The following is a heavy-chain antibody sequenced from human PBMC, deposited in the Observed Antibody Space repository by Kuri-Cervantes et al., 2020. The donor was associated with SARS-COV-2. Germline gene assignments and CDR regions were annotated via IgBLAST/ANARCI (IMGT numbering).Heavy chain of an antibody. D-gene: IGHD3-22*01. Sequence: ASVKVSCKAAGYTFPSYTIHWVGQAPGQRREWMGWINAGNGNTKYSQKFQGRVTINRDTSASTAYMELSSLRSEDTAVYYCARGYDSSGYWPPYYFAYWGQGTLVTVSS. J-gene: IGHJ4*02. V-gene: IGHV1-3*01. CDR1: GYTFPSYT. CDR3: ARGYDSSGYWPPYYFAY. CDR2: INAGNGNT.